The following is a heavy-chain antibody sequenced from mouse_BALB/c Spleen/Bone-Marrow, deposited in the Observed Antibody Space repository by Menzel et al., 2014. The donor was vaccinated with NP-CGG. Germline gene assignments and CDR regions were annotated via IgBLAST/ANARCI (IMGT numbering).Heavy chain of an antibody. D-gene: IGHD3-1*01. CDR3: VRDSSGYFDY. J-gene: IGHJ2*01. CDR1: GFTFSYYA. V-gene: IGHV5-9-4*01. CDR2: ISSGGSYT. Sequence: VQLVESGGGLVKPGGSLKLSCAASGFTFSYYAMSWVRQSPEKRLEWVAEISSGGSYTYYPDTVTGRFTISRDNAKNTLYLEMSSLRSEDTAMYYCVRDSSGYFDYWGQGTTLTVSS.